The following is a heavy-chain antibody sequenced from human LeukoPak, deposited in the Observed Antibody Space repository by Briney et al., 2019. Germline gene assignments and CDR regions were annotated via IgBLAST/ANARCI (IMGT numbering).Heavy chain of an antibody. CDR1: GFTFSSYG. CDR2: IRYDGSNK. CDR3: ANLGRYSDYVWGRSDGGFDY. V-gene: IGHV3-30*02. Sequence: PGGSLRLSCAASGFTFSSYGMHWVRQAPGKGLEWVAFIRYDGSNKYYADSVKGRFTISRDNSKNTLYLQMNSLRAEDTAVYYCANLGRYSDYVWGRSDGGFDYWGQGTLVTVSS. D-gene: IGHD3-16*01. J-gene: IGHJ4*02.